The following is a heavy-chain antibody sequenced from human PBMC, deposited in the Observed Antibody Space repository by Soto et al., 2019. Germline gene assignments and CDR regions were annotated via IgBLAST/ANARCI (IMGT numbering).Heavy chain of an antibody. CDR3: ARDPHEFWTSYWFDP. Sequence: ASVKVSCKTSGYTFNTYGINWVRQAPGQGLELMGWINAYDGKTTYAEKFQGRVTLTTDTSTSTAYMELRSLRSDDTAIYYCARDPHEFWTSYWFDPWGQGTPVTVSS. J-gene: IGHJ5*02. D-gene: IGHD3-3*01. CDR2: INAYDGKT. CDR1: GYTFNTYG. V-gene: IGHV1-18*01.